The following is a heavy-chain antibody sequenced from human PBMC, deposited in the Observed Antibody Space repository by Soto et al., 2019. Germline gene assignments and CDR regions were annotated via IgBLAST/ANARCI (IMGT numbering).Heavy chain of an antibody. D-gene: IGHD3-22*01. CDR3: ARDWVDSSGYYQYYYGMDV. V-gene: IGHV6-1*01. CDR1: GDSVSSNSAA. J-gene: IGHJ6*02. Sequence: SQTLSLTCAISGDSVSSNSAAWNFIRQSPSRGLEWLGRTYYRSKWYNDYAVSVKSRITINPDTSKNQFSLQLNSVTPEDTAVYYCARDWVDSSGYYQYYYGMDVWGQGTTVTVSS. CDR2: TYYRSKWYN.